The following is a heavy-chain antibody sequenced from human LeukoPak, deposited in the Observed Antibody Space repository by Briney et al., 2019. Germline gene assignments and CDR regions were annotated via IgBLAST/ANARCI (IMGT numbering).Heavy chain of an antibody. V-gene: IGHV5-51*01. J-gene: IGHJ4*02. Sequence: GESLKISFKGSGYSFTSYWIGWVRQMPGKGLEWMGIIYPGDSDTRYSPSFQGQVTISADKSISTAYLQWSSLKASDTAMYYCARQLGDYYDSSGFDYWGQGTLVTVSS. CDR1: GYSFTSYW. D-gene: IGHD3-22*01. CDR3: ARQLGDYYDSSGFDY. CDR2: IYPGDSDT.